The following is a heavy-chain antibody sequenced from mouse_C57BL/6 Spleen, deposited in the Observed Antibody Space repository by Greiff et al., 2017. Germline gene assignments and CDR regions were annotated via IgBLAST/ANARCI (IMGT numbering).Heavy chain of an antibody. CDR3: ARGGQLRPLAMDY. CDR1: GYTFTSYW. J-gene: IGHJ4*01. V-gene: IGHV1-7*01. Sequence: QVQLKQSGAELAKPGASVKLSCKASGYTFTSYWMHWVKQRPGQGLEWIGYINPSSGYTKYNQKFKDKATLTADKSSSTAYMQLSSLTYEDSAVYYCARGGQLRPLAMDYWGQGTSVTVSS. D-gene: IGHD3-2*02. CDR2: INPSSGYT.